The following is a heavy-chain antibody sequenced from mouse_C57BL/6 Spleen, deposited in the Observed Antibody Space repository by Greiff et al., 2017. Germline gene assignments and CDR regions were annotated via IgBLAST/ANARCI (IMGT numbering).Heavy chain of an antibody. CDR3: ARTGTGAMDY. D-gene: IGHD4-1*01. V-gene: IGHV5-17*01. Sequence: EVKLMESGGGLVKPGGSLKLSCAASGFTFSDYGMHWVRQAPEKGLEWVAYISSGSSTIYYADTVKGRFTISRDNAKNTLFLQMTSLGSEDTAMYYCARTGTGAMDYWGQGTSVTVSS. J-gene: IGHJ4*01. CDR1: GFTFSDYG. CDR2: ISSGSSTI.